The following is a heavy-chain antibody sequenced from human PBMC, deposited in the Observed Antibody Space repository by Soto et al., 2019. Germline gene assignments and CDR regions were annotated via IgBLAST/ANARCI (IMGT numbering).Heavy chain of an antibody. Sequence: EVQLVESGGGLVQPGGSLRLSCAASGFTVSSNYMSWVRQAPGKGLEWVSVLYSGGSTYYADSVKGRFTISRDNSKNTLYLQMNSLRAEDTAVYYCARVLLWFGERGYGMDVWGQGTTVTVSS. CDR1: GFTVSSNY. CDR3: ARVLLWFGERGYGMDV. J-gene: IGHJ6*02. V-gene: IGHV3-66*01. CDR2: LYSGGST. D-gene: IGHD3-10*01.